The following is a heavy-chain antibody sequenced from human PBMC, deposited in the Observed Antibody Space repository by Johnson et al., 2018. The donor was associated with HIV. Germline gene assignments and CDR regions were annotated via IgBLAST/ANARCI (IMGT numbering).Heavy chain of an antibody. V-gene: IGHV3-30*18. D-gene: IGHD7-27*01. CDR3: AKDQASVGTGEYAFDI. J-gene: IGHJ3*02. CDR2: ISFDGNLK. Sequence: QEKLVESGGGVVQPGKSLTLSCVASGLSFSNFGIHWVRQAPGKGPEWVAVISFDGNLKKYADSVKGRFTISRDNSKNTLFLQMNSLRAEDTAVYYCAKDQASVGTGEYAFDIWGQGTVVTVSS. CDR1: GLSFSNFG.